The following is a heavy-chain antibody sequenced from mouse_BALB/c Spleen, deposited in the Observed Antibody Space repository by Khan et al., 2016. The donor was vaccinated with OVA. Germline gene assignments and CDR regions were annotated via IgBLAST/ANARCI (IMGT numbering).Heavy chain of an antibody. V-gene: IGHV1-77*01. CDR3: ARRNYFGYTFAY. Sequence: QVRLQQSGAELARPGASVKLSCKASGYTFTDYYINWVKQRTGQGLEWIGEISPGSGDTYYNEKFKGKATLTAAKSSSTVYMQLSSLTAEASAVYFCARRNYFGYTFAYWGQGTLVTVSA. D-gene: IGHD1-2*01. J-gene: IGHJ3*01. CDR2: ISPGSGDT. CDR1: GYTFTDYY.